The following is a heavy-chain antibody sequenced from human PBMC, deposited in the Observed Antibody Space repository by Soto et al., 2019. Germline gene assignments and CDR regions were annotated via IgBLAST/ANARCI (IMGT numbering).Heavy chain of an antibody. J-gene: IGHJ4*01. CDR3: ARAPHPSTTAHFAY. D-gene: IGHD4-17*01. CDR2: IYYSGST. CDR1: GGSISSYY. Sequence: SETLSLTCTVSGGSISSYYWSWIRQPPGKGLEWIGYIYYSGSTNYTPSLKSRATISVDTSKTQFSLKLSSVTAADTAVYYCARAPHPSTTAHFAYWSQGTLVTVSS. V-gene: IGHV4-59*01.